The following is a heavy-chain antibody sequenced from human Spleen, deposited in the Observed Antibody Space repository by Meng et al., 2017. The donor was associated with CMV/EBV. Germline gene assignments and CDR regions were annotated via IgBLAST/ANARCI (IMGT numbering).Heavy chain of an antibody. V-gene: IGHV3-21*04. CDR1: GFTCSSYS. D-gene: IGHD5-24*01. J-gene: IGHJ4*02. Sequence: GESLKISCAASGFTCSSYSMNWVRQAPGKGLEWVSSISSSSGYIYNADSVKGRFTISRDNAKNSLYLQMDSLRAEDTAIYYCAKDRTGDGFNSYWGQGTLVTVSS. CDR3: AKDRTGDGFNSY. CDR2: ISSSSGYI.